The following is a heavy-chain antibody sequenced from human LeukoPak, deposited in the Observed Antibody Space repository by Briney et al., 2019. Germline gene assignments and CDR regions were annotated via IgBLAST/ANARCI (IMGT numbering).Heavy chain of an antibody. CDR1: GYTFTSYG. Sequence: ASVKVSCKASGYTFTSYGISWVRQAPGQGLEWMGWISAYNGNTNYAQKLQGRVTMTTDTSTSTAYMELRRLRSDDTAVYYCARDLRVLGGDTAMSSLRDYYGMDVWGQGTTVTVSS. V-gene: IGHV1-18*01. J-gene: IGHJ6*02. D-gene: IGHD5-18*01. CDR3: ARDLRVLGGDTAMSSLRDYYGMDV. CDR2: ISAYNGNT.